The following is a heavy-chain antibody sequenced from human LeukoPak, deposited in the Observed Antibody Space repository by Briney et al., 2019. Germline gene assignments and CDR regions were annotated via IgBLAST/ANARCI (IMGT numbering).Heavy chain of an antibody. J-gene: IGHJ6*02. CDR3: VVSSDLSYYYGMDV. D-gene: IGHD6-6*01. CDR1: GFTFSSYS. Sequence: GGSLRLSCAASGFTFSSYSMNWVRQAPGKGLEWVSSISSSSSYIYYADSVKGRFTISRDNAKNSLYLQMNSLRAEDTAVYYCVVSSDLSYYYGMDVWGQGTTVTVSS. V-gene: IGHV3-21*01. CDR2: ISSSSSYI.